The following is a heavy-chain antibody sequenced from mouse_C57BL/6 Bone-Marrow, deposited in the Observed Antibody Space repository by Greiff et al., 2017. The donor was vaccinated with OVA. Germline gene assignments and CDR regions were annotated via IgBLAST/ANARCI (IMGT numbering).Heavy chain of an antibody. V-gene: IGHV1-85*01. CDR3: ERWYYGLELRHYLDY. CDR2: IYPRDGST. CDR1: GYTFTSYD. J-gene: IGHJ2*01. Sequence: VQLQQSGPELVKPGASVKLSCKASGYTFTSYDINWVKQRPGQGLEWIGWIYPRDGSTKYNEKFKGKATLTVDTSSSTAYMELHSLTSEDSAVYCCERWYYGLELRHYLDYWGQGTTLTVSS. D-gene: IGHD1-1*01.